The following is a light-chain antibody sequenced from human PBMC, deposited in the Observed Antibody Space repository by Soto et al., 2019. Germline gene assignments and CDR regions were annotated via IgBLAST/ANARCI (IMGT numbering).Light chain of an antibody. J-gene: IGLJ2*01. Sequence: QAVVTKPASVSGSPGQSITISCTGTSSDVGGYNYVSWYQQHPGKAPKLMIYEVSNRPSGVSNRFSGSKSGDTASLTISGLQAEDEADYYCSSYTNSRTLVVFGGGTKLTVL. CDR1: SSDVGGYNY. CDR3: SSYTNSRTLVV. V-gene: IGLV2-14*01. CDR2: EVS.